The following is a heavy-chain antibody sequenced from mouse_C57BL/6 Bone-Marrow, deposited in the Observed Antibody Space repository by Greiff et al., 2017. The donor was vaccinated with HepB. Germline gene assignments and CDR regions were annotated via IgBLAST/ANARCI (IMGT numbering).Heavy chain of an antibody. V-gene: IGHV1-19*01. J-gene: IGHJ3*01. D-gene: IGHD1-1*01. Sequence: VQLQQSGPVLVKPGASVKMSCKASGYTFTDYYMNWVKQSHGKSLEWIGVINPYNGGTSYNQKFKGKATLTVDKSSSTAYMELNSLTSEDSAVYYCARVFYYYGSSYCWGQGTLDTVSA. CDR3: ARVFYYYGSSYC. CDR2: INPYNGGT. CDR1: GYTFTDYY.